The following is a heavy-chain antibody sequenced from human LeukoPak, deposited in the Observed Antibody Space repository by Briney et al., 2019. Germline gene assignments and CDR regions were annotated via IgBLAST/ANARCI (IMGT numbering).Heavy chain of an antibody. D-gene: IGHD6-13*01. J-gene: IGHJ2*01. CDR2: ISHSGNT. CDR1: GSSISSGGYS. Sequence: SETLSLTCAVAGSSISSGGYSLSWIRQPPGKGLEWIGYISHSGNTYYNPSLKSRVTISVDRSENHFSLELTSVTAADTAVYYCARYSSTWPYWYFDLWGRGTLVTVSS. CDR3: ARYSSTWPYWYFDL. V-gene: IGHV4-30-2*01.